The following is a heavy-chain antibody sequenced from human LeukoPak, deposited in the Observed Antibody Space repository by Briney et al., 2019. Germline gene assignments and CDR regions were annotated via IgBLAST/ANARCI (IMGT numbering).Heavy chain of an antibody. CDR3: ARGYCSGGSCYFNYFDY. CDR1: GFTVSSNY. Sequence: GGSLRLSCAASGFTVSSNYMSWVRQAPGKGLEWVSVIYSGGSTYYADSVKGRFTISRDNSKNTLYLQMNSLRAEDAAVYYCARGYCSGGSCYFNYFDYWGQGTLVTVSS. CDR2: IYSGGST. V-gene: IGHV3-53*01. J-gene: IGHJ4*02. D-gene: IGHD2-15*01.